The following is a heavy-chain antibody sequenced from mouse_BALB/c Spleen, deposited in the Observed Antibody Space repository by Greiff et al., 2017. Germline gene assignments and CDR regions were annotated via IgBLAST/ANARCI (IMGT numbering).Heavy chain of an antibody. CDR1: GFTFNTYA. V-gene: IGHV10-1*02. Sequence: EVMLVESGGGLVQPKGSLKLSCAASGFTFNTYAMNWVRQAPGKGLEWVARIRSKSNNYATYYADSVKDRFTISRDDSQSMLYLQMNNLKTEDTAMYYCVREDGFPFAYWGQGTLVTVSA. CDR3: VREDGFPFAY. J-gene: IGHJ3*01. CDR2: IRSKSNNYAT.